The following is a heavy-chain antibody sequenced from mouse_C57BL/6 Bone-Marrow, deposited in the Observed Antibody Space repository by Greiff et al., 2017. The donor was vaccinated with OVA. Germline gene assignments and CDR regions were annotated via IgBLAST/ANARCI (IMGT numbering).Heavy chain of an antibody. CDR3: ATNWRP. J-gene: IGHJ2*01. V-gene: IGHV1-7*01. D-gene: IGHD4-1*01. Sequence: QVQLQQSGAELAKPGASVKLSCKASGYNFTSYWVHWVKQRPGQGLEWIGYINPSSGYTKYNQKFKDKATLTAAKSSSTAYMQLSSLTYEDSAVYYCATNWRPWGQGTTLTVSS. CDR2: INPSSGYT. CDR1: GYNFTSYW.